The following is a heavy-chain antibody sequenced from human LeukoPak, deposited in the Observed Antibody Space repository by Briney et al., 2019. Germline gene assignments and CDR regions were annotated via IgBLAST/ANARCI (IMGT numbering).Heavy chain of an antibody. CDR1: GFTFDDYA. Sequence: PGRSLRLSCAASGFTFDDYAMHWVRQAPGKGLGWDSGISWSSSNIEYADSVMGRFTISRDNAKKSLYLQMNSVRAEDTALYYCAKDLPAAATGLHYWGQGTLVTVSS. CDR2: ISWSSSNI. V-gene: IGHV3-9*01. J-gene: IGHJ4*02. D-gene: IGHD6-13*01. CDR3: AKDLPAAATGLHY.